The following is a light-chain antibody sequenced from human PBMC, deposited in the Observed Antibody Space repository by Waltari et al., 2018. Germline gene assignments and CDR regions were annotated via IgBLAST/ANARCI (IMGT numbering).Light chain of an antibody. Sequence: QSALTQPASVSGSPGQSITISCTGTSSDVGGYNYVSWYQQHPGKAPKLMFYDVSKRPSGVSNRFSGSKSGNTASLTISGLQAEDEADYYCGSYTSSSTLVFGGGTKLTVL. CDR2: DVS. V-gene: IGLV2-14*01. CDR1: SSDVGGYNY. J-gene: IGLJ3*02. CDR3: GSYTSSSTLV.